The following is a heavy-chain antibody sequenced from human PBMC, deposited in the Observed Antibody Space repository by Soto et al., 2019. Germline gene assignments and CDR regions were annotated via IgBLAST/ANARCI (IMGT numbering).Heavy chain of an antibody. CDR1: GFTFSSYG. CDR2: IWYDGSNK. V-gene: IGHV3-33*01. Sequence: QVQLVESGGGVVQPGRSLRLSCAASGFTFSSYGMHWVRQAPGKGLEWVAVIWYDGSNKYYADSVKGRFTISRDNSKNTLYLQMNRLRAEDTAVYYCASLQGSHCSSTSCFSSNFDYWGQGTLVTVSS. CDR3: ASLQGSHCSSTSCFSSNFDY. J-gene: IGHJ4*02. D-gene: IGHD2-2*01.